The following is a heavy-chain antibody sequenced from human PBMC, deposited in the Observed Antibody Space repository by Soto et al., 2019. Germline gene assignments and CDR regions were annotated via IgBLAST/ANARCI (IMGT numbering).Heavy chain of an antibody. V-gene: IGHV1-3*01. CDR2: INAGNGNT. J-gene: IGHJ5*02. CDR3: ARESVLRYFDWSPVNWFDP. CDR1: GYTFTSYA. D-gene: IGHD3-9*01. Sequence: GASVKVSCKASGYTFTSYAMHWVRQAPGQRLEWMGWINAGNGNTKYSQKFQGRVTITRDTSASTAYMELSSLRSEDTAVYYCARESVLRYFDWSPVNWFDPWGQGTLVTVSS.